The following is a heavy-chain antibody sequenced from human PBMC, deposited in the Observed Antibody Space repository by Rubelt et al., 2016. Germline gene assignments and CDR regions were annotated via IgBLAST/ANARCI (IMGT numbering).Heavy chain of an antibody. CDR2: INTDGSNT. Sequence: PGKRLMWVSHINTDGSNTRYAESVMGRCTISRDNAKNTLYLQMNSLRAEDTAVYYCAKDPTAVAGTNWFDPWGQGTLGTVSS. J-gene: IGHJ5*02. V-gene: IGHV3-74*01. CDR3: AKDPTAVAGTNWFDP. D-gene: IGHD6-19*01.